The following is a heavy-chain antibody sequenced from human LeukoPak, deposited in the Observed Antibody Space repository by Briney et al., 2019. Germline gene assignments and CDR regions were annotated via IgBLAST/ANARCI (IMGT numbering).Heavy chain of an antibody. Sequence: GGSLRLSCTASGFSFNSYAMNWVRQDPGKGPEWVASIIGPGGDTYHAGSVRGRFTISRDNSKNTLYLQMSHLRVEDTALYYCAKAAAERCASIKCYPFDSWGQGTLVAVSS. CDR2: IIGPGGDT. CDR1: GFSFNSYA. D-gene: IGHD1-1*01. J-gene: IGHJ4*02. CDR3: AKAAAERCASIKCYPFDS. V-gene: IGHV3-23*01.